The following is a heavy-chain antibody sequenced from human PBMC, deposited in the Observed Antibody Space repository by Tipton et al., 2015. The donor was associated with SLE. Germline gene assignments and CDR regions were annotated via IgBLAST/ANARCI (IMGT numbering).Heavy chain of an antibody. CDR1: GGSFSGYY. D-gene: IGHD2-21*01. V-gene: IGHV4-34*01. Sequence: LRLSCAVYGGSFSGYYWSWIRQPPGKGLEWIGEINHSGSTNYNPSLKSRVTISVDTSKNQFSLKLSSVTAADTAVYYCARAPYNAFDIWGQGTMVTVSS. J-gene: IGHJ3*02. CDR3: ARAPYNAFDI. CDR2: INHSGST.